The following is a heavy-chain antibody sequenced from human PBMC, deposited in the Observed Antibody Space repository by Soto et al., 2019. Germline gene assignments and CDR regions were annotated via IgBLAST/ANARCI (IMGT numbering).Heavy chain of an antibody. V-gene: IGHV3-48*01. D-gene: IGHD3-3*01. CDR3: ARDGYDFWSGKKYFDY. Sequence: EVQLVESGGGLVQPGGSLRLSCAASGFTFSSYSMNWVRQAPGKGLEWVSYISSSSSTIYYADSVKGRFTISRDNAKNSLYLQMNSLRAEDTAVYYCARDGYDFWSGKKYFDYWGQGTLVTVSS. CDR1: GFTFSSYS. CDR2: ISSSSSTI. J-gene: IGHJ4*02.